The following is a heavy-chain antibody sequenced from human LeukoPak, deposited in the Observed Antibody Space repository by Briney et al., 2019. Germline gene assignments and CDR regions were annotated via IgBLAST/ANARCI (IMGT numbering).Heavy chain of an antibody. CDR3: ARDIGGLATDYYFDY. Sequence: GGSLRLSCAASGFTFSDFYMSWIRQAPGKGLEWVSSISNTGSIIYYADSVKGRFTISRDNAENSLYLQMNSLRAEDTAVYYCARDIGGLATDYYFDYWGQGTLVTVSS. J-gene: IGHJ4*02. V-gene: IGHV3-11*04. CDR2: ISNTGSII. CDR1: GFTFSDFY. D-gene: IGHD5-24*01.